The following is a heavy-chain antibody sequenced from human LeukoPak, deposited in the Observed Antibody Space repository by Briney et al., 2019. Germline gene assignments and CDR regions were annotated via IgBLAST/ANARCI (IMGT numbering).Heavy chain of an antibody. CDR2: IYGSTSA. V-gene: IGHV3-66*01. Sequence: GGSLRLSCAASGFTFSSYAMSWVRQAPGKGLEWVSLIYGSTSADYADSVKGRFTISRDTSMNTVYLQMNSLRAEDTAVYYCARLNFGDDYWGQGTPVTVSS. CDR3: ARLNFGDDY. J-gene: IGHJ4*02. D-gene: IGHD4-17*01. CDR1: GFTFSSYA.